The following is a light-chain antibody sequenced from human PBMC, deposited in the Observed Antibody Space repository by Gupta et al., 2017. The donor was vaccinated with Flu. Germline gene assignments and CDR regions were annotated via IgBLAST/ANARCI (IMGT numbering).Light chain of an antibody. J-gene: IGKJ2*01. Sequence: TLSLSPGERATLSCRASQSVSRYLAWYQQKPGQAPRLLIYDASNRATGIPARFSGSGSGTDFTLTISSLEPEDFVVYYCQYRGNWPPGDTFGQGTKLEIK. CDR3: QYRGNWPPGDT. CDR2: DAS. V-gene: IGKV3-11*01. CDR1: QSVSRY.